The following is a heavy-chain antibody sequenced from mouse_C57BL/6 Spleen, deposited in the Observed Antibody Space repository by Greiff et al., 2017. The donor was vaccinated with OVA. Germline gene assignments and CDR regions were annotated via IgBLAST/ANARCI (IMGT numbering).Heavy chain of an antibody. CDR2: IDPSDSYP. CDR3: ARGGHYYGSSYEGDY. CDR1: GYTFTSYW. D-gene: IGHD1-1*01. J-gene: IGHJ4*01. V-gene: IGHV1-69*01. Sequence: QVQLQQPGAELVMPGASVKLSCKASGYTFTSYWMHWVKQRPGQGLEWIGEIDPSDSYPNYNQKFKGKSTFTVDKSASTAYMQLSSLTSEDSAVYYCARGGHYYGSSYEGDYWGQGTSVTVSS.